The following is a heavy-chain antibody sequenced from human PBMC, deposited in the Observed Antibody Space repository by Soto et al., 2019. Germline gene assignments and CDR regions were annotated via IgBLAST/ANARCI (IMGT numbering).Heavy chain of an antibody. CDR1: GATLNTFINYG. CDR3: ARGAATKIVVVMYDAFEI. CDR2: IIPVFGSA. J-gene: IGHJ3*02. Sequence: QVQLVQSGAEVKKPGSSVKVSCEASGATLNTFINYGITWVRQAPGQGLEWMGGIIPVFGSAHYAQKFQGRVTISADESTRTAYMELISLRSDDTAVYYCARGAATKIVVVMYDAFEIWGQGTMVTVSS. D-gene: IGHD3-22*01. V-gene: IGHV1-69*12.